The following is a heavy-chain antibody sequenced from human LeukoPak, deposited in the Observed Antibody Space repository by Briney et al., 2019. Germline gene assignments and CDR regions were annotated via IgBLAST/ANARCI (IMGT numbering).Heavy chain of an antibody. CDR2: IYYSGST. CDR1: GGSFSGYY. D-gene: IGHD3-22*01. Sequence: SETLSLTCAVYGGSFSGYYWSWIRQPPGKGLEWIGYIYYSGSTNYNPSLKSRVTISVDTSKNQFSLQLSSVTAADTAVYYCARASTYYYDSSGYYYDYWGQGTLVTVSS. V-gene: IGHV4-59*08. CDR3: ARASTYYYDSSGYYYDY. J-gene: IGHJ4*02.